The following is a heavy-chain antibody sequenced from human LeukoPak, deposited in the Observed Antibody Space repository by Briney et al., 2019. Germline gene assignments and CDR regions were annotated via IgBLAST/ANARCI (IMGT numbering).Heavy chain of an antibody. CDR1: GFTFSTYS. Sequence: GGSLRLSCAASGFTFSTYSMNWVRQAPGKGLEWVPSISSSSSYIYYADSVKGRFTISRDNAKNSLYLQMNSLRAEDTAVYYCARMVVDYSNQKDWFDPWGQGTLVTVSS. D-gene: IGHD4-11*01. CDR3: ARMVVDYSNQKDWFDP. V-gene: IGHV3-21*01. J-gene: IGHJ5*02. CDR2: ISSSSSYI.